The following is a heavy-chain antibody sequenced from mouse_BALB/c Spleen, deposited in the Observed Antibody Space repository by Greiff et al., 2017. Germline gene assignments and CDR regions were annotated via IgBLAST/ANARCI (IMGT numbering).Heavy chain of an antibody. CDR1: GYTFTSSW. J-gene: IGHJ1*01. D-gene: IGHD6-1*01. V-gene: IGHV1S130*01. CDR3: ARGLPLYWYFDV. Sequence: QVQLQQPGSVLVRPGASLKLSCKASGYTFTSSWMPWAKQRPGQGLEWIGEIHPNSGNTNSNEKFKGKATLTVDTSSSTAYVDLSSLTSEDSAVYYCARGLPLYWYFDVWGAGTTVTVSS. CDR2: IHPNSGNT.